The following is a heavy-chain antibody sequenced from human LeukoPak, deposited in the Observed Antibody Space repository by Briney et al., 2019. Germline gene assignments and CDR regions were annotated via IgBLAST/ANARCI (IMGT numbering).Heavy chain of an antibody. Sequence: GESLKISCQGSGYNFNTYWIAWVRQMPGKGLEWMGIIYPGDSDTRYCPSFQGQVTFSADKSINTAYLQWRSLKASDTAMYFCARQVDRSDYLYYMDVWGKGTTVTVSS. J-gene: IGHJ6*03. CDR1: GYNFNTYW. CDR2: IYPGDSDT. V-gene: IGHV5-51*01. D-gene: IGHD3-9*01. CDR3: ARQVDRSDYLYYMDV.